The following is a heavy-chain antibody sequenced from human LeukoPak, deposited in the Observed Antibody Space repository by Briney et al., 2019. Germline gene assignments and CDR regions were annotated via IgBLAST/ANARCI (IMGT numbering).Heavy chain of an antibody. V-gene: IGHV4-59*01. Sequence: SETLSLTCTVSGGSISSYYWSWIRQPPGKGLEWIGYIYYGGSTNYNPSLKSRVTISVDTSKNQFSLKLSSVTAADTAVYYCARARDYCSGGSCYSGSFYYYYMDVWGKGTTVTVSS. CDR1: GGSISSYY. D-gene: IGHD2-15*01. J-gene: IGHJ6*03. CDR2: IYYGGST. CDR3: ARARDYCSGGSCYSGSFYYYYMDV.